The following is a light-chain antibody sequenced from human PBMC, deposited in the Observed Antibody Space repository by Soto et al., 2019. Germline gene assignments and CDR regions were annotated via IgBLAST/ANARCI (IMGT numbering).Light chain of an antibody. V-gene: IGKV1-8*01. J-gene: IGKJ3*01. CDR2: AAS. CDR1: QGISSY. CDR3: QQYYSYPPS. Sequence: AIRMTQSPSSLSASTGDRVTITCRASQGISSYLAWYQQKPGKAPKLLIYAASTLQSGVPSRFSGSGSGTEFTLTISCLQSEDFATYYCQQYYSYPPSFGPGTEVDIK.